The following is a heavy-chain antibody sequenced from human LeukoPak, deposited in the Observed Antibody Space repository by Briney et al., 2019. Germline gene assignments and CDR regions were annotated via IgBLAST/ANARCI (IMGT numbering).Heavy chain of an antibody. V-gene: IGHV4-31*03. D-gene: IGHD3-16*01. J-gene: IGHJ4*02. CDR3: ARGPMGQPPIDY. Sequence: SETLSLTCTVSGGSISSGGYYWSWIRQHPGKGLEWIGYIYYSGSTYYNPSLKSRVTISVDTSKNQFSLKLSSVTAADTAVYYCARGPMGQPPIDYWGQGTLVTVSS. CDR1: GGSISSGGYY. CDR2: IYYSGST.